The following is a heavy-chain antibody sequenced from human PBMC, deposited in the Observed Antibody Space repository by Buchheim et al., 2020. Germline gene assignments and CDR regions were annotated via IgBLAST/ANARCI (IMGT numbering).Heavy chain of an antibody. D-gene: IGHD2-2*01. Sequence: EVQLVESGGGLVKPGGSLRLSCAASGFTFSNAWMNWVRQAPGKGLEWVGRIKSKTDGGTTDYAAPVKGRFTISRDDSKNTLYLQMNGLRAEDTAVYYCTLLGSYCISTSCYRPDYGMDVWGQGTT. V-gene: IGHV3-15*07. CDR2: IKSKTDGGTT. CDR3: TLLGSYCISTSCYRPDYGMDV. J-gene: IGHJ6*02. CDR1: GFTFSNAW.